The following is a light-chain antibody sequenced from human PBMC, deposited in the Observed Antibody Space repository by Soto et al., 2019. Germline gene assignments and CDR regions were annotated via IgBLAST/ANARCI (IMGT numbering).Light chain of an antibody. J-gene: IGLJ1*01. Sequence: SVLTQPRPASGSPGPSVTISCTGTSSDVGGYHYVSWYQHHPGKAPKLVIFDVNRRPSGVPHRFSGSKSDNTASLTISGLQAEDEADYYCSAYLGRYMHVFGTSTK. V-gene: IGLV2-11*01. CDR3: SAYLGRYMHV. CDR2: DVN. CDR1: SSDVGGYHY.